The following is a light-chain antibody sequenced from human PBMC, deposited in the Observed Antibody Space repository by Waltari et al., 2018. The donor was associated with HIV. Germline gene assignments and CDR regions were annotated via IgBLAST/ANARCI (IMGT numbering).Light chain of an antibody. CDR3: CSYAGSSTGV. V-gene: IGLV2-23*02. J-gene: IGLJ3*02. Sequence: QSALTQPASVSGSPGQSITISCSGTSSDVGIYNLVSWYQQHPGKAPKVMIYEVTQRPSGGSNRFSGSKSANTASLTISGLQAEDEADYYCCSYAGSSTGVFGGGTKLTVL. CDR1: SSDVGIYNL. CDR2: EVT.